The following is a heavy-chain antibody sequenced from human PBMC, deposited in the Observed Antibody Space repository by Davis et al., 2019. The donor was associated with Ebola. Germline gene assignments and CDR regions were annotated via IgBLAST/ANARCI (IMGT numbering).Heavy chain of an antibody. V-gene: IGHV1-69*13. Sequence: SVKVSCKASGGTFSNYAISWVRQAPGQRLEWMGGIIPIFGTTNYAQKFQGRVTITADESTSTAYMEVSSLRSEDTALYYCARLGTPYSSYDHLDYWGQGTLVTVSS. J-gene: IGHJ4*02. CDR1: GGTFSNYA. D-gene: IGHD5-12*01. CDR3: ARLGTPYSSYDHLDY. CDR2: IIPIFGTT.